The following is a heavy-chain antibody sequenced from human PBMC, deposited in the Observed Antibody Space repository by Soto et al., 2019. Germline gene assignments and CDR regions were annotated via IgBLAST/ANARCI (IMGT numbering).Heavy chain of an antibody. J-gene: IGHJ5*02. CDR2: IFTSGRT. CDR3: VGYTASHNWFDP. CDR1: GSSVSDGFY. Sequence: PSETLSLTCAVSGSSVSDGFYWAWIRQSPGQGLEWIGSIFTSGRTYYNPSLKSRVTISVDTSKNQFSLDLTSVTAADTARYLCVGYTASHNWFDPWGQGTLVTVSS. V-gene: IGHV4-38-2*01. D-gene: IGHD6-13*01.